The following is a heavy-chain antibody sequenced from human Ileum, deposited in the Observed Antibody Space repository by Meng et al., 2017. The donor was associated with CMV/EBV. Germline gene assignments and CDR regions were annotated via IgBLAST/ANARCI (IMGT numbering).Heavy chain of an antibody. V-gene: IGHV4-59*01. CDR2: MYNDGTT. D-gene: IGHD1-1*01. J-gene: IGHJ4*02. Sequence: TCTVSGGSINSYDWSWIRQPPGKGLEWIGYMYNDGTTNYNPSLRSRLTISVDTSKNQFSLNLNSVTAADTAVYYCAGVGAYWREDYWGQGTLVTVSS. CDR1: GGSINSYD. CDR3: AGVGAYWREDY.